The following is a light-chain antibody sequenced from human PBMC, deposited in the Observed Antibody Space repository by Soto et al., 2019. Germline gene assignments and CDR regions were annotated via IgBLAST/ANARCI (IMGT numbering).Light chain of an antibody. CDR1: STGVGSYNY. CDR3: TSYTTSSTYV. CDR2: DVS. V-gene: IGLV2-14*03. Sequence: QSALTQPASVSGAPGQWITIFCTGTSTGVGSYNYVSWYQQHPGRAPKLMIYDVSSRPSGVSNRFSGSKSGSTASLTISGLQAEDEADYFCTSYTTSSTYVFGTGTKLTVL. J-gene: IGLJ1*01.